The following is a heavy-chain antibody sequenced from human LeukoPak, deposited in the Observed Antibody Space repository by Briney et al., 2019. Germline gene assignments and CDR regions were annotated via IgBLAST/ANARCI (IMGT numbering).Heavy chain of an antibody. Sequence: QPGRSLRLSCAASGFTLSSYAMHWVRQAPGKGLEWVSAISGSGGSTYYADSVKGRFTISRDNSKNTLYLQMNSLRAEDTAVYYCARTSRYSGSYDDYWGQGTLVAVSS. D-gene: IGHD1-26*01. CDR2: ISGSGGST. CDR1: GFTLSSYA. CDR3: ARTSRYSGSYDDY. J-gene: IGHJ4*02. V-gene: IGHV3-23*01.